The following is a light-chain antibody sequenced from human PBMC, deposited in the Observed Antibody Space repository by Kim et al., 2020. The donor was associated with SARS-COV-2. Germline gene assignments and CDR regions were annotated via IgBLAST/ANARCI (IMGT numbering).Light chain of an antibody. CDR3: AAWDDTLKGV. J-gene: IGLJ3*02. V-gene: IGLV1-44*01. CDR1: SSNIGRNT. CDR2: NNN. Sequence: SELTQAASASGAPGQRVIISCSGTSSNIGRNTVFWLQQLPGTAPKLLIHNNNERPSGIPDRFSGSKSGTSASLAISGLQSEDEGDYYCAAWDDTLKGVFGGGTQLTVL.